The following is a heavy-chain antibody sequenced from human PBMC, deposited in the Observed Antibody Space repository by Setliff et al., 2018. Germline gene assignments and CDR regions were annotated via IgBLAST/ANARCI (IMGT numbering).Heavy chain of an antibody. CDR2: IYPGDSDNI. J-gene: IGHJ3*01. Sequence: PGESLKISCKDSGHLFSISWIGWVRQIPGKGLDWMGLIYPGDSDNIRYSPSFQGQVTISADKSISTAYLQWSSLKASDTAIYYCARPSAGYSRPFDVWGQGTMVTVSS. D-gene: IGHD2-15*01. CDR3: ARPSAGYSRPFDV. V-gene: IGHV5-51*01. CDR1: GHLFSISW.